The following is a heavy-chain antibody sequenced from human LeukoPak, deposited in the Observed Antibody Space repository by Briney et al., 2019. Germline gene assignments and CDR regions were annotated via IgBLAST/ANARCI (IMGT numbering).Heavy chain of an antibody. CDR1: GYTFTGYY. D-gene: IGHD5-12*01. J-gene: IGHJ6*02. V-gene: IGHV1-2*02. CDR2: INPNSGGT. Sequence: ASVKVSCKASGYTFTGYYMHWVRQAPGQGLEWMGWINPNSGGTNYAQKFQGRVTMTRDTSISTAYMELSSLRSEDTAVYYCATGMEWLRWVPLYYYYGMDVWGQGTTVTVSS. CDR3: ATGMEWLRWVPLYYYYGMDV.